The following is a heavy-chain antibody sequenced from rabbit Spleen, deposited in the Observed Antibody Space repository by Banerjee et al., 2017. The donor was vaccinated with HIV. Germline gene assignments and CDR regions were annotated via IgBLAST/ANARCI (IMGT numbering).Heavy chain of an antibody. CDR2: INIVTGRA. V-gene: IGHV1S45*01. CDR3: ARDPDGGNGGAYGMDL. J-gene: IGHJ6*01. CDR1: GLDFSVGDV. Sequence: QQQVVESGGGLVKPGASLTLSCKASGLDFSVGDVMCWVRQAPGKGLEWIACINIVTGRAVYANWASGRFTFSKASSTTVTLQMSSLTAADTATYFCARDPDGGNGGAYGMDLWGQGTLVTVS. D-gene: IGHD4-2*01.